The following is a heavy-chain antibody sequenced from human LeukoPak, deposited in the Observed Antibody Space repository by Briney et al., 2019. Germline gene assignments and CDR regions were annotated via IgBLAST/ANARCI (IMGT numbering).Heavy chain of an antibody. CDR1: GCTFNTYT. CDR3: ARDPTSSWETAFDI. Sequence: GGSLTLSCAASGCTFNTYTMNWVRQPPGKGLEWVSSISSGTSYIYYADSVKGRFTISRDNAKHSLYLQMNRLRAEDTAVYYCARDPTSSWETAFDIWGQGTMVTVSS. CDR2: ISSGTSYI. J-gene: IGHJ3*02. D-gene: IGHD1-26*01. V-gene: IGHV3-21*01.